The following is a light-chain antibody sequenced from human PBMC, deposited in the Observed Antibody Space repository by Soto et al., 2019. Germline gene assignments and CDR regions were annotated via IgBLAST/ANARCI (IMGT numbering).Light chain of an antibody. CDR2: GAS. CDR3: QQYNNWPPLT. CDR1: QSVSSN. J-gene: IGKJ1*01. Sequence: EIVMTQSPATLSVSPVEIATLSCMASQSVSSNLAWYQQKPGQAPRLLIYGASARATGIPARFSGSGSGTEFTLTISSLQSEDFAVYYCQQYNNWPPLTFGQGTKVDI. V-gene: IGKV3-15*01.